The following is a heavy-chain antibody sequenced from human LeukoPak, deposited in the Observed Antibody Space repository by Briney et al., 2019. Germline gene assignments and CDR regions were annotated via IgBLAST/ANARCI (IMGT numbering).Heavy chain of an antibody. CDR1: NGPISRYT. D-gene: IGHD5-12*01. CDR3: ARDLEVTTIGYFAQ. J-gene: IGHJ4*02. CDR2: HYYTGRS. V-gene: IGHV4-59*01. Sequence: KSSDTLSLTCTVSNGPISRYTWSWIRQPPGKGLESIAYHYYTGRSNYNPPLQSRVTISVDTSKNQLSLKVTSVTAADTAVYYCARDLEVTTIGYFAQWGQGTPVTVSS.